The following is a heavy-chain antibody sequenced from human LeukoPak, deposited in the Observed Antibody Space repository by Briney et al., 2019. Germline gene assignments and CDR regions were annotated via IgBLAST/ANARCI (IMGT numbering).Heavy chain of an antibody. CDR2: IYYSGSV. D-gene: IGHD4-17*01. CDR3: ARQGSDGRALDI. CDR1: GGSISSSTYY. V-gene: IGHV4-39*01. J-gene: IGHJ3*02. Sequence: SETLSLTCSVSGGSISSSTYYWGWIRQPPGKGLEWIGSIYYSGSVNYNPSLKTRVTISADMSKNQLSLKLTSVTAADTALYYCARQGSDGRALDIWGQGTMVTVSS.